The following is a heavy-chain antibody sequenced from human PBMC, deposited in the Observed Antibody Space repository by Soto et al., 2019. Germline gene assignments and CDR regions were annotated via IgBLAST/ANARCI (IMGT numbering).Heavy chain of an antibody. CDR3: ARLGSSGYYPAAEYYYYYGMDV. D-gene: IGHD3-22*01. Sequence: GGSLRLSCAASGFSFSSYSLNWVRQAPGKGLEWVSFISSSSSYIYYADSVKGRFTISRDNAKNSLYLQMNSLRAEDTAVYYCARLGSSGYYPAAEYYYYYGMDVWGQGTTVTVSS. J-gene: IGHJ6*02. CDR1: GFSFSSYS. CDR2: ISSSSSYI. V-gene: IGHV3-21*01.